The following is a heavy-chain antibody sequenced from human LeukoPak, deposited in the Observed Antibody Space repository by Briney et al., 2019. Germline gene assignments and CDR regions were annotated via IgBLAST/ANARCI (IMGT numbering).Heavy chain of an antibody. CDR1: GFTFSSYS. D-gene: IGHD6-19*01. Sequence: PGGSLRLSCAASGFTFSSYSMNWVRQAPGKGLEWVSSISSSSSYIYYADSVKGRFTISRDNAKNSLYLQMNSLRAEDTAVYYCARVSSSGRGVYYFDYWGQGTLVTVSS. V-gene: IGHV3-21*01. CDR3: ARVSSSGRGVYYFDY. CDR2: ISSSSSYI. J-gene: IGHJ4*02.